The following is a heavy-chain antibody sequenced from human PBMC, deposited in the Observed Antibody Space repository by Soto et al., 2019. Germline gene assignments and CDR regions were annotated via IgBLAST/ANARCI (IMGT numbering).Heavy chain of an antibody. D-gene: IGHD3-9*01. CDR3: ARGYDILTGLAYYYGMDV. Sequence: ASVKVSCKISGYTCTSYGISWVRQAPGQGLEWMGWISTHNGDTNFAQKFQGRVTLTTDTSTNTAYMDLRSLTSDDTAVYYCARGYDILTGLAYYYGMDVWGQGTTVTVSS. CDR2: ISTHNGDT. CDR1: GYTCTSYG. V-gene: IGHV1-18*01. J-gene: IGHJ6*02.